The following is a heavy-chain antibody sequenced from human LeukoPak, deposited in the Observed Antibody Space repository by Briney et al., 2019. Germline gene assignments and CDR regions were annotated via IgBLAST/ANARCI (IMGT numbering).Heavy chain of an antibody. D-gene: IGHD2-8*01. Sequence: GASVKVSCKASRCTFTSYGISWVRQAPGQGLEWMGWISAYNGNTNYAQKLQGRVTMTTDTSTSTAYMELRSLRSDDTAVYYCAREATHLISFDYWGQGTLVTVSS. CDR3: AREATHLISFDY. CDR1: RCTFTSYG. J-gene: IGHJ4*02. CDR2: ISAYNGNT. V-gene: IGHV1-18*01.